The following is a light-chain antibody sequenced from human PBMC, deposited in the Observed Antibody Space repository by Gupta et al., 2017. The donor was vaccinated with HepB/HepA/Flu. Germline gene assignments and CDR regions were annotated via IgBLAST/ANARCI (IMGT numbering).Light chain of an antibody. CDR3: RQTLQTPRT. Sequence: DIVMTQSPLSLPVTPGEPASISCRSSQSLLHSDGYNYLDWYLQNPGQSPQLLIYLGSNRASGVPDRFSGSGSGTDFTLKISRVEAEDVGVYYCRQTLQTPRTFGQGTKVEIK. CDR2: LGS. CDR1: QSLLHSDGYNY. J-gene: IGKJ1*01. V-gene: IGKV2-28*01.